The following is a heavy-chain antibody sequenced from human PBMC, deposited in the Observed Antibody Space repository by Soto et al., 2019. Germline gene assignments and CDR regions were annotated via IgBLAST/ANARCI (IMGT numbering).Heavy chain of an antibody. CDR3: ARYSGYGTGTSVNHDLDY. D-gene: IGHD3-10*01. J-gene: IGHJ4*01. V-gene: IGHV3-7*01. CDR1: GFTFGIYW. CDR2: IKGDASEK. Sequence: EVQLEESGGGLVQPGGSLRLSCAASGFTFGIYWMSWVRQAPGKGLEWLATIKGDASEKKYVDSVKGRFTMSRHNAKNSLYLQMDSLRAEDPAVYYCARYSGYGTGTSVNHDLDYWGHGTLVTVSS.